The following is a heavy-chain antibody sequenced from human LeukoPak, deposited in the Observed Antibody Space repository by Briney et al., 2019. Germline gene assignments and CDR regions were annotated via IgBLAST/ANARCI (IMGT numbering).Heavy chain of an antibody. J-gene: IGHJ3*02. CDR2: INPNSGGT. CDR1: GYTFTGYY. CDR3: AREAVVPATIAARPSGGAFDI. Sequence: ASVKVSCKASGYTFTGYYMHWVRQAPGQGLEWMGWINPNSGGTNYAQKFQGRVGMTRDTSISTAYMELSRLRSDATAVYYCAREAVVPATIAARPSGGAFDIWGQGTMVTVSS. V-gene: IGHV1-2*02. D-gene: IGHD2-2*02.